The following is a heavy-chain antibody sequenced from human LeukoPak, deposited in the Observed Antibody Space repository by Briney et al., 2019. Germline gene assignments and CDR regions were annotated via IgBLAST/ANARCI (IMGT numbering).Heavy chain of an antibody. D-gene: IGHD6-19*01. Sequence: GGSLRLSCAASGFTFNSYAMNWVRQAPGKVLEWVSAISGGGDITNYADSVKGRFTISRDNSKNTLYLQMNSLRAEDTAVYYCASLSSGSNFNYWGQGTLVTVSS. CDR1: GFTFNSYA. CDR2: ISGGGDIT. J-gene: IGHJ4*02. V-gene: IGHV3-23*01. CDR3: ASLSSGSNFNY.